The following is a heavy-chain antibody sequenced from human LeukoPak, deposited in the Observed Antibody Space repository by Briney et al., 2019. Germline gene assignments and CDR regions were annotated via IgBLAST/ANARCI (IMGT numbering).Heavy chain of an antibody. CDR3: AKDSLRITIFGVVGPEDRDDAFDI. CDR1: GFTLINFG. Sequence: GGSLRLSCAASGFTLINFGMSWVRQAPGKGLEWVASIHGSSPSAAGITFYADSVKGRFTISRDNSKNTLYLQMNSLRAEDTAVYYCAKDSLRITIFGVVGPEDRDDAFDIWGQGTMVTVSS. J-gene: IGHJ3*02. CDR2: IHGSSPSAAGIT. V-gene: IGHV3-23*01. D-gene: IGHD3-3*01.